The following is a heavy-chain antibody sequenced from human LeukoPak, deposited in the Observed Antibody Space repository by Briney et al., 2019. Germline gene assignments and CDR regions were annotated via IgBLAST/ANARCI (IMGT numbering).Heavy chain of an antibody. J-gene: IGHJ4*02. V-gene: IGHV4-39*07. CDR3: ARVASYGLYYFDY. CDR2: IYYSGRA. D-gene: IGHD5-18*01. Sequence: SETLSLTCTVSGGSFTDYFWGWIRKPPGKGLEWIGSIYYSGRAFYNPSLKNRVSISLDTSKGQFSLNLDSVTAADTAVYYCARVASYGLYYFDYWGQGTLVTVSS. CDR1: GGSFTDYF.